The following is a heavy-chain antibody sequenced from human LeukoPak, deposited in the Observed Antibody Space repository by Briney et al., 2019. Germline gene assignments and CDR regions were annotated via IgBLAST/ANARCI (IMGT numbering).Heavy chain of an antibody. D-gene: IGHD3-9*01. J-gene: IGHJ4*02. V-gene: IGHV1-2*02. CDR1: GYTFTGYY. CDR2: INPNSGGT. CDR3: ARVKGILTGYSTFDY. Sequence: ASVKVSCKASGYTFTGYYMHWVRQAPGQGLEWLGWINPNSGGTNYAQKFQGRATMTRDTSISTAYMELSRLRSDDTAVYYCARVKGILTGYSTFDYWGQGTLVTVSS.